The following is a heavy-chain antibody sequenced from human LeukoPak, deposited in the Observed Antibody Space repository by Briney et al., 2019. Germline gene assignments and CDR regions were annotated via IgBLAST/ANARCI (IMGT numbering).Heavy chain of an antibody. CDR2: ISWNSGSI. CDR3: AKDIGGSYLYAFDI. CDR1: GFTFEDFA. J-gene: IGHJ3*02. V-gene: IGHV3-9*01. D-gene: IGHD1-26*01. Sequence: PGGSLDLSCEAPGFTFEDFAMHGVRQAPGKGWGGVSGISWNSGSIGYADSVKGRFTISRDNAKNSLYLQMNSLRAEDTALYYCAKDIGGSYLYAFDIWGQGTMVTVSS.